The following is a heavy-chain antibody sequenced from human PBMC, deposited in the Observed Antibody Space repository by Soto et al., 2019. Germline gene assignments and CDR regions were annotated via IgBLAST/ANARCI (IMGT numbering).Heavy chain of an antibody. V-gene: IGHV5-10-1*01. J-gene: IGHJ6*02. CDR1: GYSFTSYW. CDR2: IDPSDSST. D-gene: IGHD4-4*01. CDR3: ARLGHDYSNSGMDV. Sequence: LKISCKGSGYSFTSYWINWVRQMPRKGLEWMGKIDPSDSSTTYSPSFQGHVTISADKSITTAYLQWSSLKASDTAMYYCARLGHDYSNSGMDVWGQGTTVTVSS.